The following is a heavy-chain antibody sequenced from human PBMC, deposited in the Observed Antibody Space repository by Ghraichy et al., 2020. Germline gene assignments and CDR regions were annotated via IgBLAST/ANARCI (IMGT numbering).Heavy chain of an antibody. CDR1: GFTVSSNY. CDR2: IYSGGST. J-gene: IGHJ3*02. CDR3: ARGGEEDAFDI. Sequence: GESLNSSCAASGFTVSSNYMSWVRQAPGKGLEWVSVIYSGGSTYYADSVKGRFTISRDNSKNTLYLQMNSLRAEDTAVYYCARGGEEDAFDIWGQGTMVTVSS. V-gene: IGHV3-53*01. D-gene: IGHD3-10*01.